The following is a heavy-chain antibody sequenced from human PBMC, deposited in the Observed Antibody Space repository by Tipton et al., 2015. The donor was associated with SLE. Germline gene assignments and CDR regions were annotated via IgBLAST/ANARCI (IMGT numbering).Heavy chain of an antibody. CDR3: ANGGGQVDPFDY. V-gene: IGHV4-39*07. CDR2: IYYSGST. D-gene: IGHD1-26*01. CDR1: GGSTSSSSYY. J-gene: IGHJ4*02. Sequence: TLSLTCTVSGGSTSSSSYYWGWIRQPPGKGLGWIGSIYYSGSTYYNPSLKSRVTISVDTSKNQFSLKLSSVTAADTAVYYCANGGGQVDPFDYWGQGTLVTVSS.